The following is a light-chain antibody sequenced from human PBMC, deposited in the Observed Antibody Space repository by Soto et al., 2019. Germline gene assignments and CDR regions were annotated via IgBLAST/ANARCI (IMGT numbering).Light chain of an antibody. J-gene: IGLJ1*01. CDR1: SSDVGGYNY. CDR3: SSYTRSSTHNYV. CDR2: DVS. V-gene: IGLV2-14*01. Sequence: QSALTQPASVSGSPGQSITISCTGTSSDVGGYNYVSWYQQHPGKAPKLMIYDVSNRPSGVSNRFSGSKSGNTASLSISGLQSEEEADYYGSSYTRSSTHNYVSGTGTKLTVL.